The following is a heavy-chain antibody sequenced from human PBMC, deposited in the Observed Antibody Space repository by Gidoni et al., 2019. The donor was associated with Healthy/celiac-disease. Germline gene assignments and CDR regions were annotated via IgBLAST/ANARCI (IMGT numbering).Heavy chain of an antibody. V-gene: IGHV2-5*02. CDR1: GFSLSTSGVG. CDR3: AHNYNPLWFGESKEPFGAFDI. Sequence: QITLKESGPTLVKPTQTLTLTCTFSGFSLSTSGVGVGWIRQPPVKALEWLALIYWDDDERYSPSLKSRLTITKDTSKNQVVLTMTNMDPVDTATYYCAHNYNPLWFGESKEPFGAFDIWGQGTMVTVSS. J-gene: IGHJ3*02. CDR2: IYWDDDE. D-gene: IGHD3-10*01.